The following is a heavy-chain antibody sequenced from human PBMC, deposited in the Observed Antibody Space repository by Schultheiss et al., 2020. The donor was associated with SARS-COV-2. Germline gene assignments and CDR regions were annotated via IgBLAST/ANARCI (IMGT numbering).Heavy chain of an antibody. CDR2: IHYSGRT. CDR3: APPLGTATV. Sequence: SETLSLTCTVSGGSVSSGSYYWSWIRQPPGRGLEWIGYIHYSGRTYYNPSLKSRVTISVDTSKNQFSLKLSSVTAADTAVYYCAPPLGTATVWGQGTLVTVSS. V-gene: IGHV4-31*03. J-gene: IGHJ4*02. CDR1: GGSVSSGSYY. D-gene: IGHD1-1*01.